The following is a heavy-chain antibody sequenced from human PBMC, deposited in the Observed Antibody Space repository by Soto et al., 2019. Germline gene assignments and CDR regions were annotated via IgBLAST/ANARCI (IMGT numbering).Heavy chain of an antibody. CDR2: IWYDGSNK. D-gene: IGHD6-19*01. V-gene: IGHV3-33*01. J-gene: IGHJ4*02. Sequence: QVQLVESGGGVVQPGRSLRLSCAASGFTFSSYGMHWVRQAPGKGLEWVAVIWYDGSNKYYADSVKGRFTISRDNSKNTLYLQMNRLRAEDTAVYYCARDGYSSGWYYFDYWGQGTLVTVSS. CDR1: GFTFSSYG. CDR3: ARDGYSSGWYYFDY.